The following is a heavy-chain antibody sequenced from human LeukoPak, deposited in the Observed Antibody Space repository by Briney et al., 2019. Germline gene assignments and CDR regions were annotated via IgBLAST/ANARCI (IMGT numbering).Heavy chain of an antibody. CDR1: GFTFDDYA. CDR3: AKEYGSGSYLGGYFDY. Sequence: PGGSLRLSCAASGFTFDDYAMPWVRQAPGKGLEWVSGISWNSGSIGYADSVKGRFTISRDNAKNSLYLQMNSLRAEDTALYYCAKEYGSGSYLGGYFDYWGQGTLVTVSS. D-gene: IGHD3-10*01. J-gene: IGHJ4*02. CDR2: ISWNSGSI. V-gene: IGHV3-9*01.